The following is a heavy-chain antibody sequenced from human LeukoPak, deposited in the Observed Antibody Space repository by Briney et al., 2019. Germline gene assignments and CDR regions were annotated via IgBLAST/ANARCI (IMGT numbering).Heavy chain of an antibody. CDR2: ISTYIGNT. Sequence: ASVTVSRKASGYTFHSHGFSWVRQPPAPGLEWVGWISTYIGNTNCAQNLKARVTMTTNTSTSTSYMELSILITDDTAVYYCAKYQDYDSKGWFDHWGQGTLVTVSS. V-gene: IGHV1-18*01. J-gene: IGHJ5*02. CDR1: GYTFHSHG. D-gene: IGHD3-22*01. CDR3: AKYQDYDSKGWFDH.